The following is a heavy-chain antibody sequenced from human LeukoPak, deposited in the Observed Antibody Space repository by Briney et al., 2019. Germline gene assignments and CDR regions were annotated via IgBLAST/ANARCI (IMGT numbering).Heavy chain of an antibody. CDR3: ARDIGVGDAFDI. Sequence: GASVKVSCKASGGTFSSYAISWVRQAPGQGLEWMGRIIPILGIANYAQKLQGRVTITAEKSTSTAYMELSSLRSEDTAVYYCARDIGVGDAFDIWGQGTMVTVSS. V-gene: IGHV1-69*04. D-gene: IGHD2-15*01. CDR2: IIPILGIA. CDR1: GGTFSSYA. J-gene: IGHJ3*02.